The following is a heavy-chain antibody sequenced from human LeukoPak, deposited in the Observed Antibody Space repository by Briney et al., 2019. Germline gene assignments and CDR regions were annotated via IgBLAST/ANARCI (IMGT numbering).Heavy chain of an antibody. CDR3: AKDATPRNRLWDHFDS. CDR2: VGGGDDI. V-gene: IGHV3-23*01. CDR1: GFYFNIYG. Sequence: GGSLRLSCVASGFYFNIYGMSWVRQAPGKGLEWVSGVGGGDDIHYADSVKGRFTGYRDDAKNTVYLQMNSLRVEDTAIYFCAKDATPRNRLWDHFDSWGQGTLVSVSS. D-gene: IGHD2-21*01. J-gene: IGHJ4*02.